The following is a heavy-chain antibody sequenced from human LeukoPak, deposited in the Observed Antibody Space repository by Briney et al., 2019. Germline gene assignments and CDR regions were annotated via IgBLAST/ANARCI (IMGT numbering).Heavy chain of an antibody. CDR2: INVDGSST. V-gene: IGHV3-74*01. D-gene: IGHD1-1*01. CDR1: GFTFITYW. Sequence: GGSLRPSSSASGFTFITYWMHWVRQAPGKGLVWVSRINVDGSSTFYADSVKGRFIISRDNAKKTLYLQMNRLRAEDTAVYFCARVAATGTKSFWDYCGQGTLVTVSS. J-gene: IGHJ4*02. CDR3: ARVAATGTKSFWDY.